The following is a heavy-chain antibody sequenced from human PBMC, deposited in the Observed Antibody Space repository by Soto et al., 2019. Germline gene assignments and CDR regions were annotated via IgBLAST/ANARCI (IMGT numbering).Heavy chain of an antibody. D-gene: IGHD3-10*01. J-gene: IGHJ4*02. CDR1: GGTFSSYA. V-gene: IGHV1-69*12. CDR2: IIPIFGTA. Sequence: QVQLVQSGAEVKKPGSSVKVSCKASGGTFSSYAISWVRQAPGQGLEWMGGIIPIFGTANYAQKFQGRVTITADESTSTAYMELSILRSEDTAVYYCARAPCYYGSGSYPSDYWGQGTLVTVSS. CDR3: ARAPCYYGSGSYPSDY.